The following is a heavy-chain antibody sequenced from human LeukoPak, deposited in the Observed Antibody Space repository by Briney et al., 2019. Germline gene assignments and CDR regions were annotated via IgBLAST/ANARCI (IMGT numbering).Heavy chain of an antibody. CDR3: ARQTLTGDGQGHH. J-gene: IGHJ4*02. CDR1: GGSIRSSSYY. D-gene: IGHD7-27*01. V-gene: IGHV4-39*01. Sequence: SETLSLTCTVSGGSIRSSSYYWGWIRQPPGKGLEWIGSIYYSGSTYYNPSLKSRVTISVDTSKNQFSLKLSSVTAADTAVYYCARQTLTGDGQGHHWGQGTLVTVSS. CDR2: IYYSGST.